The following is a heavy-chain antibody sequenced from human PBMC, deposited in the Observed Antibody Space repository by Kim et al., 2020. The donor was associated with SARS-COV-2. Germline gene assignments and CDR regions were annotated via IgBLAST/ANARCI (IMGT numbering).Heavy chain of an antibody. CDR2: IVGSDGTK. V-gene: IGHV3-23*01. CDR1: GLTLTGHA. J-gene: IGHJ4*02. CDR3: LKGGSGWYWNY. D-gene: IGHD2-8*02. Sequence: GGSLRLSCTTSGLTLTGHAMSWVRQAPGKGLEWVSSIVGSDGTKYYVDSVKGRFSISRDDSKNTLYLQMSALRADDTAASFCLKGGSGWYWNYCGQGTL.